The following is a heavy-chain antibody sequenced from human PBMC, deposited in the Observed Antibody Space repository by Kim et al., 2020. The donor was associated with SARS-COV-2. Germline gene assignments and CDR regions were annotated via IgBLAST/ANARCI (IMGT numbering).Heavy chain of an antibody. D-gene: IGHD2-15*01. J-gene: IGHJ4*02. CDR3: AGGDVVVVAATPPHY. V-gene: IGHV1-69*13. CDR1: GGTFSSYT. Sequence: SVKVSCKASGGTFSSYTINWLRQAPGQGLEWMGGIIPIFGTTNYAQKSQGRVTITADESTSTAYMELSSLRSEDTAVYFCAGGDVVVVAATPPHYWGQGILVTVSS. CDR2: IIPIFGTT.